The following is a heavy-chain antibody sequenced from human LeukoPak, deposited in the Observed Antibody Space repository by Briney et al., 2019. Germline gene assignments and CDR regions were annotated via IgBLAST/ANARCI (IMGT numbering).Heavy chain of an antibody. J-gene: IGHJ4*02. D-gene: IGHD2-2*01. V-gene: IGHV1-2*02. CDR1: GYTFTGYY. CDR2: INPNSGGT. CDR3: ARGEGYCSSTSCYFPSNFNY. Sequence: ASVKVSCKASGYTFTGYYMHWVRQAPGQGLEWVGWINPNSGGTNYAQKFQGRVTMTRDTSISTAYMELSRLRSDDTAVYYCARGEGYCSSTSCYFPSNFNYWGQGTLVTVSS.